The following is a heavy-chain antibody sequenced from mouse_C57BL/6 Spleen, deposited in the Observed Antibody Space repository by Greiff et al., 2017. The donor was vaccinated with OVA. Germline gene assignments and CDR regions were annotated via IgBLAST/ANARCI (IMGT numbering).Heavy chain of an antibody. CDR2: ISSGSSTI. D-gene: IGHD1-1*01. CDR1: GFTFSDYG. J-gene: IGHJ3*01. V-gene: IGHV5-17*01. CDR3: ARPGYYGSSIFAY. Sequence: EVQRVESGGGLVKPGGSLKLSCAASGFTFSDYGMHWVRQAPEKGLEWVAYISSGSSTIYYADTVKGRFTISRDNAKNTLFLQMTSLRSEDTAMYYCARPGYYGSSIFAYWGQGTLVTVSA.